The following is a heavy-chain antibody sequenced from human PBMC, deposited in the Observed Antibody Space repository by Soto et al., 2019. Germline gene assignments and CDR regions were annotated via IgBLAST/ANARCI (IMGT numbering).Heavy chain of an antibody. V-gene: IGHV3-66*01. CDR3: ARGKSDGDYVGGDYFDY. D-gene: IGHD4-17*01. CDR1: GFTASSKY. Sequence: EVQLVESGGGLVQPGGSLRLSCAASGFTASSKYMSWVRQAPGKGLAWVSVIYSGGSTYYADSVKGRFTSSRDNSKNPLYLQMNSLRAEDTAVYYCARGKSDGDYVGGDYFDYWGQGTLVTVSS. CDR2: IYSGGST. J-gene: IGHJ4*02.